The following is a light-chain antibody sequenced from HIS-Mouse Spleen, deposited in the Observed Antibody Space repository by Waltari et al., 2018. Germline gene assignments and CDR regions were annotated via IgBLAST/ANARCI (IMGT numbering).Light chain of an antibody. J-gene: IGLJ2*01. CDR1: ALPQKY. Sequence: SYELTQPPSVSVFPGQTARITCSGDALPQKYAYWYQQKTGQAPVLLIYEDSNRPSGFTERFSGSSSGTMATLTISGAQVEDEADYYCYSTDSSGNHRVFGGGTKLTVL. V-gene: IGLV3-10*01. CDR2: EDS. CDR3: YSTDSSGNHRV.